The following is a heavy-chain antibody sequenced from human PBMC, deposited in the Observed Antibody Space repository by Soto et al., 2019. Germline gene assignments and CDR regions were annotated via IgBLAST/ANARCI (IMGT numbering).Heavy chain of an antibody. CDR2: INHSGST. D-gene: IGHD6-6*01. CDR3: ARGPRIGIAARRVVDY. CDR1: GGSFSGYY. V-gene: IGHV4-34*01. J-gene: IGHJ4*02. Sequence: SETLSLTCAVYGGSFSGYYWSWIRQPPGKGLEWIGEINHSGSTNYNPSLKSRVTISVDTSKNQFSLKLSSVTAADTAVYYCARGPRIGIAARRVVDYWGQGTLVTVSS.